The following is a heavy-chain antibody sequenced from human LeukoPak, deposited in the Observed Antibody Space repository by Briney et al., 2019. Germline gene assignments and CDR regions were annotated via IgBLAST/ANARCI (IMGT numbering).Heavy chain of an antibody. CDR3: ARDRQPYYHYYGMDV. CDR2: ISFDGSKT. V-gene: IGHV3-30-3*01. D-gene: IGHD6-6*01. Sequence: GGSLRFSCAASGFTFSSYAMHWVRQAPGKGLEWVAVISFDGSKTYYADSLKGRCTISRDNSKNTLYLQMNSLRAEDTAAYYCARDRQPYYHYYGMDVWGQGNTVPVSS. J-gene: IGHJ6*02. CDR1: GFTFSSYA.